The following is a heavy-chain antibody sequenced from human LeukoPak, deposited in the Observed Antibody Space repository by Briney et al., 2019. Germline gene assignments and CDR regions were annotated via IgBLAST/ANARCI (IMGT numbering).Heavy chain of an antibody. CDR1: GFSFENYN. J-gene: IGHJ6*03. CDR2: INVITGYI. Sequence: GGSLRLSCAASGFSFENYNMNWVRQAPGKGLEWVAYINVITGYIYYADSLKGRFTISRDNAKKSLSLEMNSLRVEDTAVYYCAKDSKIVGATFRSYHYMDVWGKGTAVTVSS. D-gene: IGHD1-26*01. V-gene: IGHV3-21*04. CDR3: AKDSKIVGATFRSYHYMDV.